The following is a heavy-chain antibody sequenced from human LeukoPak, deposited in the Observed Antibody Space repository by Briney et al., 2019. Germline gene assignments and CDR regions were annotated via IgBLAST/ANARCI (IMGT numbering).Heavy chain of an antibody. CDR3: AKNRGHCVDGVCHNYYYMDV. J-gene: IGHJ6*03. CDR1: GFTFSTYA. V-gene: IGHV3-23*01. D-gene: IGHD2-8*02. CDR2: VSGSAGRT. Sequence: GGSLRLSCAASGFTFSTYAMTWVRQAPGKGLEWVSTVSGSAGRTDYADSVKGRFTISRDNLKNTLYLQMNGLRAEDTAVYYCAKNRGHCVDGVCHNYYYMDVWGRGTTVTVSS.